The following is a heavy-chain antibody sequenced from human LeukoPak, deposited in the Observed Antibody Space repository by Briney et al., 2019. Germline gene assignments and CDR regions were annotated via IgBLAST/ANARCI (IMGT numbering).Heavy chain of an antibody. CDR1: GFTFSRYR. CDR3: SKAYDILTGFFGVFDS. D-gene: IGHD3-9*01. Sequence: PGVSLRLSCAPSGFTFSRYRMNWPRDAPGKALEWLTSIRSSSSYIYYGHSVKGRFTISRDNSKDTLYLQMNSLRAEDTAVYYCSKAYDILTGFFGVFDSWGQGTLVTVSS. V-gene: IGHV3-21*04. CDR2: IRSSSSYI. J-gene: IGHJ4*02.